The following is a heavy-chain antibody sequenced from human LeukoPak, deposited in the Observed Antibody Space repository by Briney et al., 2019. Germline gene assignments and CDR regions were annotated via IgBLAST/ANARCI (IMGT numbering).Heavy chain of an antibody. D-gene: IGHD3-10*01. CDR2: VSHSGST. V-gene: IGHV4-59*01. CDR3: ARGLRPRDYYYYGLDV. J-gene: IGHJ6*02. Sequence: SETLSLTCTVSGGSIRTYYWSWLRQPPGMGLEWIGCVSHSGSTDYNPSLKSRLTMSVDTSKNQFSLKLTFVSAADTAMYYCARGLRPRDYYYYGLDVWGPGTTVTVSS. CDR1: GGSIRTYY.